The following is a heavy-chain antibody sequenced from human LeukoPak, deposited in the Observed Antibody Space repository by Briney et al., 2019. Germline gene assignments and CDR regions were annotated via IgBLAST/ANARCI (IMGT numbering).Heavy chain of an antibody. CDR2: INSDGYSI. CDR3: ARAGYSSEFDS. J-gene: IGHJ5*01. D-gene: IGHD6-19*01. Sequence: GGSLRLSCAASGFTFSGYWMHWVRQAPGKGLVWVSRINSDGYSITYADSVKGRFTTSRDNAKNTLYLQMNSLIAEDTAVYFCARAGYSSEFDSWGQGTLVTVSS. CDR1: GFTFSGYW. V-gene: IGHV3-74*03.